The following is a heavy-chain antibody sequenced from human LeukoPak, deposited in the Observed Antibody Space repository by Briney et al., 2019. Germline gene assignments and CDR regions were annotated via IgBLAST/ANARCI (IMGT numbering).Heavy chain of an antibody. Sequence: GGSLRLSCAASGFTFSAYDMHWVGQPPGKGLEWVSGIGSAGDPYYLVSVKGRFTISRENAKNSLYLQMNSLRAGDTAVYYCVRGGPGDYNWYFDLWGRGTLVTVSS. J-gene: IGHJ2*01. CDR3: VRGGPGDYNWYFDL. D-gene: IGHD4-17*01. CDR1: GFTFSAYD. CDR2: IGSAGDP. V-gene: IGHV3-13*05.